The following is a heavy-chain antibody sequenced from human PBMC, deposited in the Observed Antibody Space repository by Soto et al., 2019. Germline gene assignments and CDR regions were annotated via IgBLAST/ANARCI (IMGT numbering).Heavy chain of an antibody. D-gene: IGHD6-13*01. Sequence: EASVKVSCKASGGTFSSYAISWVRQAPGQGLEWMGGIIPIFGTANYAQKFQGRVTITADESTSTAYMELSSLRSEDTAVYYCARLTRGIAAADFDYWGQGTLVTVSS. CDR1: GGTFSSYA. V-gene: IGHV1-69*13. CDR2: IIPIFGTA. CDR3: ARLTRGIAAADFDY. J-gene: IGHJ4*02.